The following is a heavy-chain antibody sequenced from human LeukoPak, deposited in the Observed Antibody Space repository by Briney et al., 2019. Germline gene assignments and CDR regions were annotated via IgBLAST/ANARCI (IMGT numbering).Heavy chain of an antibody. J-gene: IGHJ4*02. CDR3: ARGGYSYDY. V-gene: IGHV3-21*06. D-gene: IGHD5-18*01. CDR2: ISGSSSSI. CDR1: GFTFSSYA. Sequence: PGGSLRLSCAASGFTFSSYAMSWVRQAPGKGLEWVSSISGSSSSIYYADSVKGRFTISRDNAKNSLYLQMNSLRAEDTAVYYCARGGYSYDYWGQGTLVTVSS.